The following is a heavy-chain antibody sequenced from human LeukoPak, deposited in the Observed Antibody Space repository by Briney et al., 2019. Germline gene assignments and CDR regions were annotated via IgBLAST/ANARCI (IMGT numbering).Heavy chain of an antibody. CDR3: ARVIRTTGYYSNPKSGSFDF. CDR2: TYYRSKWYN. CDR1: GDSVSSNSAA. V-gene: IGHV6-1*01. J-gene: IGHJ4*02. Sequence: SQTLSLTCAISGDSVSSNSAAWNWIRQSPSRGLEWLGRTYYRSKWYNDYAVSVKSRITINPDTSKNQFSLQLNSVTPEDTAVYYCARVIRTTGYYSNPKSGSFDFWGQGTLVTVSS. D-gene: IGHD3-9*01.